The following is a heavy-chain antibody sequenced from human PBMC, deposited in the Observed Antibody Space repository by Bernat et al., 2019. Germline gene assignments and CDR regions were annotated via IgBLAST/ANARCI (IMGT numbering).Heavy chain of an antibody. D-gene: IGHD2-21*01. CDR3: AKSFRAFDSSTNCLAFHH. Sequence: EVQLVESGGCLVQPGGSLRLSCTASGFTFSDYAMSWVRLAPGKWLAWVSSITRGGITHYADSVKGRFNISRDNSKNTLYLQMTSLRAADTAVFYCAKSFRAFDSSTNCLAFHHWGQGTLVTVSS. CDR1: GFTFSDYA. J-gene: IGHJ4*01. V-gene: IGHV3-23*04. CDR2: ITRGGIT.